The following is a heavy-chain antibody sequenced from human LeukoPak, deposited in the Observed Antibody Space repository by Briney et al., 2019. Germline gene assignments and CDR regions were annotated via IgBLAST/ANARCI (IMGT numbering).Heavy chain of an antibody. Sequence: ASVKVSCKASGYTFTSYGISWVQQAPGQGLEWMGWISAYNGNTNYAQNLQGRVTMTTDTSTSTAYMELRSLRSDDTAVYYCARVQTAGSEYGMDVWGQGTTVTVSS. CDR2: ISAYNGNT. CDR1: GYTFTSYG. J-gene: IGHJ6*02. V-gene: IGHV1-18*01. CDR3: ARVQTAGSEYGMDV. D-gene: IGHD6-13*01.